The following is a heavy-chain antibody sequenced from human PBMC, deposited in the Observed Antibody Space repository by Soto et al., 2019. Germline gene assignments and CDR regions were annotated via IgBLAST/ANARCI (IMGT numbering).Heavy chain of an antibody. D-gene: IGHD5-12*01. CDR3: ARDHPELVSVATITSWEGSLDY. J-gene: IGHJ4*02. V-gene: IGHV4-4*02. CDR1: GCSISSSNW. CDR2: IYHSGST. Sequence: TLSLTCAVSGCSISSSNWWSWVRQPPGKGLEWIGEIYHSGSTNYNPSLKSRVTISVDKSKNQFSLKLSSVTAAYTAVYYCARDHPELVSVATITSWEGSLDYWGQGTLVTVS.